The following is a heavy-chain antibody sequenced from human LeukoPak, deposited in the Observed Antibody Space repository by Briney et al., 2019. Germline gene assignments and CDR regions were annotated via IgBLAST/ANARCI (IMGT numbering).Heavy chain of an antibody. V-gene: IGHV1-8*01. Sequence: ASVKVSCKASGYTFTSYDINWVRQATGQGLEWMGWMDPNSGNTGYAQKFQGRVTMTRNTSITTAYMELSSLRSEDTAVYHCARGPPYYYDSSGYLNYWGQGTLVTVSS. J-gene: IGHJ4*02. CDR1: GYTFTSYD. CDR2: MDPNSGNT. CDR3: ARGPPYYYDSSGYLNY. D-gene: IGHD3-22*01.